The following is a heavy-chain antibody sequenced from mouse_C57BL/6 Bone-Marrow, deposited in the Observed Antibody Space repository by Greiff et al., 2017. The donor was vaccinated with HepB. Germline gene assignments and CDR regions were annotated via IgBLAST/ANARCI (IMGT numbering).Heavy chain of an antibody. CDR3: AREWYFDV. CDR1: GFTFSDFY. J-gene: IGHJ1*03. CDR2: SRNKANDYTT. Sequence: EVKVVDSGGGLVQSGRSLRLSCATSGFTFSDFYMEWVRQAPGKGLEWIAASRNKANDYTTEYSASVKGRFIVSRDTSQSILYLQMNALRAEDTAIYYCAREWYFDVWGTGTTVTVSS. V-gene: IGHV7-1*01.